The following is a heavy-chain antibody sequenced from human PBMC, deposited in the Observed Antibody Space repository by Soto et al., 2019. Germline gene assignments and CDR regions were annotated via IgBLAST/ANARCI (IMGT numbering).Heavy chain of an antibody. Sequence: SETLSLTCAVDGGSLSGYYWSLIRQPPGKRLQWLGEITHSGTTNYNPSLKSRVNLSVDTSKNLLYLKLTSVTAADTAVYYCARGGGWRWTPTWGRGSQVTVS. J-gene: IGHJ4*02. CDR2: ITHSGTT. V-gene: IGHV4-34*01. D-gene: IGHD3-3*01. CDR1: GGSLSGYY. CDR3: ARGGGWRWTPT.